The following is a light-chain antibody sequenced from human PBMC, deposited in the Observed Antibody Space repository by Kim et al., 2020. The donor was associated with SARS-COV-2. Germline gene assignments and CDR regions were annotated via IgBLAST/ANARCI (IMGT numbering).Light chain of an antibody. V-gene: IGKV1-5*03. CDR1: QKINNW. CDR3: QQYNSYPLT. J-gene: IGKJ4*01. CDR2: RAS. Sequence: ASVGDRVIITCRASQKINNWLAWYQQKPGKAPKSLIYRASSLEYGVPSRFSGSGSGTEFTLTISSLQPDDFATYYCQQYNSYPLTFGGGTKVDIK.